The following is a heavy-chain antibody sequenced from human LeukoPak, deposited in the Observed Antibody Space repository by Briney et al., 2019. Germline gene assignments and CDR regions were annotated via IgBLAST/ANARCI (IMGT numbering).Heavy chain of an antibody. Sequence: SETLSLTCAAYGGSFSGYYWSWIRQPPGKGLEWIGEINHSGSTNYNPSLKSRVTISVDTSKNQFSLKLSSVTAADTAVYYCARGWIFAVAAFYYYYGMDVWGKGTTVTVSS. CDR2: INHSGST. CDR3: ARGWIFAVAAFYYYYGMDV. J-gene: IGHJ6*04. CDR1: GGSFSGYY. V-gene: IGHV4-34*01. D-gene: IGHD6-19*01.